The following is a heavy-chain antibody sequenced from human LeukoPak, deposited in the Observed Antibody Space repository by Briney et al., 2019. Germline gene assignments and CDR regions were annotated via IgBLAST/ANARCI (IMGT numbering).Heavy chain of an antibody. CDR2: IWYDGNNK. V-gene: IGHV3-33*01. D-gene: IGHD1-26*01. J-gene: IGHJ5*02. Sequence: GGSLRLSCAASGFTFSSNDMHWVRQAPGKGLEWVAVIWYDGNNKYYADSVKGRFTISRDNSKNTLFLQMNSLRAEDTAVYYCATDAGDWFDPWGQGTLVTVSS. CDR3: ATDAGDWFDP. CDR1: GFTFSSND.